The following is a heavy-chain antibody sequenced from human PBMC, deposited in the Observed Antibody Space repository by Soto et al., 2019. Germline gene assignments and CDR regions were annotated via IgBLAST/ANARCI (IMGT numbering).Heavy chain of an antibody. V-gene: IGHV1-69*04. D-gene: IGHD3-9*01. Sequence: ASVKVSCKASGGTFSSYTISWVRQAPGQGLEWMGRIIPILGIANYAQKFQGRVTITADKSTSTAYMELSSLRSEDTAVYYCAKDSPYYNILTGVVFDFGGQGKMVTVSS. J-gene: IGHJ3*01. CDR3: AKDSPYYNILTGVVFDF. CDR2: IIPILGIA. CDR1: GGTFSSYT.